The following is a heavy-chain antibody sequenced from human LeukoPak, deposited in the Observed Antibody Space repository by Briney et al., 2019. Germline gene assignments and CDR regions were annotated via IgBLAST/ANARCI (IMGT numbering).Heavy chain of an antibody. D-gene: IGHD2-2*01. CDR2: MYSGGST. V-gene: IGHV3-53*01. Sequence: GGSLRLSCAASGFTVSSNYMSWVRQAPGKGLEWVSVMYSGGSTFYADSVKGRFTISRDNSKNTLYLQMNSLRAEDTAVYYCARGGSSLYAFDIWGQRTMVTVSS. CDR3: ARGGSSLYAFDI. CDR1: GFTVSSNY. J-gene: IGHJ3*02.